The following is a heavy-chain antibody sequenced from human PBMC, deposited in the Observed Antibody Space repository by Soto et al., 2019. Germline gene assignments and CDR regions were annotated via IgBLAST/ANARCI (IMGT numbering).Heavy chain of an antibody. CDR2: INPSSGST. V-gene: IGHV1-46*01. D-gene: IGHD2-2*02. CDR1: GYTFTSHF. J-gene: IGHJ5*02. Sequence: QVHLVQSGAEVKKPGASVKVSCKASGYTFTSHFIHWVRQAPGQGLEWIGFINPSSGSTRNAQNFQGRVTVTRDTSTATVYMEVRSLRSEDTAVYYCARFTCSSDNCYTVGWFDPWGQGTLVTVSS. CDR3: ARFTCSSDNCYTVGWFDP.